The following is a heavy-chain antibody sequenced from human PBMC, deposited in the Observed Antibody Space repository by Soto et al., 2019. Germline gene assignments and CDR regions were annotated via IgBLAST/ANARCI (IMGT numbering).Heavy chain of an antibody. D-gene: IGHD6-13*01. CDR1: GGSISSYY. CDR2: IYYSGST. Sequence: SETLSLTCTVSGGSISSYYWSWIRQPPGKGLEWIGYIYYSGSTNYNPSLKSRVTISVDTSKNQFSLKLSSVTAADTAAYYCAREGVSSSWYNYYGMDVWGQGTTVTVSS. J-gene: IGHJ6*02. V-gene: IGHV4-59*01. CDR3: AREGVSSSWYNYYGMDV.